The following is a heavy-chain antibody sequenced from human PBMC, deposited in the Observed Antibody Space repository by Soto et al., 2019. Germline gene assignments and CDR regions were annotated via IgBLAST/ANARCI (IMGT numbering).Heavy chain of an antibody. J-gene: IGHJ6*02. Sequence: ASVKVSCKASGYTFTSYGISWVRQAPGQGLEWMGWISAYNGNTNYAQKLQGRVTMTTDTSTSTAYMELRSLRSDDTAVYYCARDIVVVPAAIPYYYYGMDVWDQGTTVTVS. CDR1: GYTFTSYG. V-gene: IGHV1-18*04. CDR2: ISAYNGNT. CDR3: ARDIVVVPAAIPYYYYGMDV. D-gene: IGHD2-2*01.